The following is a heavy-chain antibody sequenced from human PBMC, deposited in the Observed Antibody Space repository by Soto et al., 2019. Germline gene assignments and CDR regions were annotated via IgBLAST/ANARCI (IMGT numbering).Heavy chain of an antibody. CDR1: GYTFTSYG. J-gene: IGHJ6*02. Sequence: QVQLVQSGAEVKKPGASVKVSCKASGYTFTSYGISWVRQAPGQGLEWMGWISAYNGNTNYAQKLQGRVTMTTDTSTSTADMELRSLRSDDTAVYYCARGYYDILTGLRGGMDVWGQGTTVTVSS. D-gene: IGHD3-9*01. V-gene: IGHV1-18*01. CDR2: ISAYNGNT. CDR3: ARGYYDILTGLRGGMDV.